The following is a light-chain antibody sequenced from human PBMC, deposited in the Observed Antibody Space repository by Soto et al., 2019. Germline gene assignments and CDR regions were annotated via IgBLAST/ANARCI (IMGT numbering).Light chain of an antibody. Sequence: NFMLTQPHSVSESPGKTVIISCTRSRGSIASNYVQWYQQRPGSSPTTVIYEDNQRPSGVTDRFSGSIDSSSNSASLTIYGLETEDEADYFCQSYDATNQVFGGGTKLTVL. CDR1: RGSIASNY. J-gene: IGLJ3*02. V-gene: IGLV6-57*01. CDR3: QSYDATNQV. CDR2: EDN.